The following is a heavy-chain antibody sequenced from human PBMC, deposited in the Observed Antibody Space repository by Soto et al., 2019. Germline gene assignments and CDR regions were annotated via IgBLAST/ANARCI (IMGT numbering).Heavy chain of an antibody. CDR3: ARKAMRGAAFDF. V-gene: IGHV4-38-2*01. J-gene: IGHJ3*01. CDR1: GYSISSGYY. Sequence: LSLTCAVSGYSISSGYYWGWIRQPPGKGLEWIGNMYHSGDTYYNPSLKSRVAISVDTSKNHFSLKLSSVTAADTAVYYCARKAMRGAAFDFWGQGTMVTVSS. CDR2: MYHSGDT.